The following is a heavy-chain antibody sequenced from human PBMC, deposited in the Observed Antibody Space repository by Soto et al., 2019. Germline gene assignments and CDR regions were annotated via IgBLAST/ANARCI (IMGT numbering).Heavy chain of an antibody. CDR3: VRDRADFSSTYYHYFSV. CDR2: IYSTGTT. Sequence: QVQLQASGPGLVKPSQTLSLTCKVSGTSVRHFYWSWIRQSAGKGLGWIGQIYSTGTTNFNPSLNSRLTISMDMSKNQVSLNLTSVTSADTAVYYCVRDRADFSSTYYHYFSVWGRGTLVTVAS. V-gene: IGHV4-4*07. CDR1: GTSVRHFY. D-gene: IGHD6-13*01. J-gene: IGHJ2*01.